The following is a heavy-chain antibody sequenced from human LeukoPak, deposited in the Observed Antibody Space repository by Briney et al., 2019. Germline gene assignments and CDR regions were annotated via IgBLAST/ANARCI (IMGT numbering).Heavy chain of an antibody. Sequence: PGGSLRLSCEASGFTFSSYSMNWVRQAPGKGLEWVSYISSSSSTIYYADSVKGRFTISRDNAKNSLYLQMNSLRAEDTAVYYCARGSGSSGWFRRDAFDIWGQGTMVTVSS. D-gene: IGHD6-19*01. CDR1: GFTFSSYS. CDR3: ARGSGSSGWFRRDAFDI. CDR2: ISSSSSTI. J-gene: IGHJ3*02. V-gene: IGHV3-48*01.